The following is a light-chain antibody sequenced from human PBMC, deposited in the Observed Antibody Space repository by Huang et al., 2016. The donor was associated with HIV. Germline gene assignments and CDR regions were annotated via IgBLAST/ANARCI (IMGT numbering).Light chain of an antibody. CDR2: GAS. Sequence: AIQMTQSPSSLSASVGDRVTITCRASQGITDDLAWYQQKPGKAPKLLISGASTLRSRVPSRCSGSGSGTDFTLTISSLQPEDYATYYCLQDHNYPRTFGQGTKVEI. CDR3: LQDHNYPRT. CDR1: QGITDD. V-gene: IGKV1-6*01. J-gene: IGKJ1*01.